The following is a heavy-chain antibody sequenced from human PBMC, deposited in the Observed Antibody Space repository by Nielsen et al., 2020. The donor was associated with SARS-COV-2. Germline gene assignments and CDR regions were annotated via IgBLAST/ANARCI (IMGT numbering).Heavy chain of an antibody. CDR3: ARWLVPYYGMDV. V-gene: IGHV3-9*01. CDR1: GFTFDDYA. Sequence: SLKISCAASGFTFDDYAMHWVRQAPGKGLEWVSGISWNSGSIGYADSVKGRFTISRDNAKNSLYLQMNSLRAEDTALYYCARWLVPYYGMDVWGQGTTVTVSS. J-gene: IGHJ6*02. D-gene: IGHD6-19*01. CDR2: ISWNSGSI.